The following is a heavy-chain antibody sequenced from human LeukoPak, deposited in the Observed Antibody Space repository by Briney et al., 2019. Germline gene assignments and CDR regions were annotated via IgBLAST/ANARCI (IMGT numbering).Heavy chain of an antibody. V-gene: IGHV3-20*04. J-gene: IGHJ6*03. CDR3: AKGVLAAYRYNYYYMDV. D-gene: IGHD6-25*01. Sequence: GGSLRLSCAASGFTFDAYAMSWVRHAPGKGLERVSGINWNGGRTGYADSVKGRFTISRDNSKNTLYLQMNSLRADDTAVYYCAKGVLAAYRYNYYYMDVWGKGTTVTISS. CDR2: INWNGGRT. CDR1: GFTFDAYA.